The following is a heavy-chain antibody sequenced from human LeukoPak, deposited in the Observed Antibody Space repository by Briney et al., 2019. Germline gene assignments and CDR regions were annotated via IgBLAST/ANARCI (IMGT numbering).Heavy chain of an antibody. D-gene: IGHD4-23*01. CDR2: IYYSGST. V-gene: IGHV4-39*07. CDR3: ATVTTVVAPGAFDI. CDR1: GGSISSSSYY. J-gene: IGHJ3*02. Sequence: SETLSLTCTVSGGSISSSSYYWGWIRQPPGKGLEWIGSIYYSGSTYYNPSLKSRVTISVDRSKNQFSLKLSSVTAADTAVYYCATVTTVVAPGAFDIWGQGTMVTVSS.